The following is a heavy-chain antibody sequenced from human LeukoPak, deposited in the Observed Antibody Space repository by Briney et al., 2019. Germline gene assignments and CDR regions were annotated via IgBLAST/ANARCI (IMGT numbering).Heavy chain of an antibody. CDR2: ISYDGSNK. CDR1: GFSFSSYG. CDR3: ARDLIYLVLDY. J-gene: IGHJ4*02. V-gene: IGHV3-30*19. D-gene: IGHD6-6*01. Sequence: GESLRLSCAASGFSFSSYGMHWVRQAPGKGLEWVAVISYDGSNKYYADSVKGRFTISRDNSKNTLYLQMNSLRAEDTAAYYCARDLIYLVLDYWGQGTLVTVSS.